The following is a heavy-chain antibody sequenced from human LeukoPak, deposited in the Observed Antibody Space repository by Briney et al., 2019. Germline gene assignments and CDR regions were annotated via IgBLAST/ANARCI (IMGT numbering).Heavy chain of an antibody. CDR2: IIPMFGTA. J-gene: IGHJ6*03. CDR1: GGTFSYYA. V-gene: IGHV1-69*13. Sequence: ASVKVSCKASGGTFSYYAISWVRQAPGQGLEWMGGIIPMFGTANYAQKFQGRVTITADEPTSTAYMELSSLRSEDTAIYYCARSLKEVYHYYMDVWGEGTTVTISS. CDR3: ARSLKEVYHYYMDV.